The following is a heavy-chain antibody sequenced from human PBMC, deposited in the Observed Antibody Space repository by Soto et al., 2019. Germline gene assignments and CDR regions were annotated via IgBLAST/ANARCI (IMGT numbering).Heavy chain of an antibody. CDR1: GFSLTTNKMS. V-gene: IGHV2-5*08. CDR3: AHRPRGFSYYFDY. D-gene: IGHD3-10*01. Sequence: SGPTLVNPTQTLTLTCTFSGFSLTTNKMSVSWIRQPPGKALEWLARIDWDDDEGYSPFLKSRLTITKDTSKNQVVLTMTNMEPVDTATYYCAHRPRGFSYYFDYWGQGTLVTVSS. J-gene: IGHJ4*02. CDR2: IDWDDDE.